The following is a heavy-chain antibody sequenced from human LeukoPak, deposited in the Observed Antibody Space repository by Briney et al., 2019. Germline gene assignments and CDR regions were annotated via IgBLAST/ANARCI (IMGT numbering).Heavy chain of an antibody. J-gene: IGHJ4*02. Sequence: PGRSLRPSCAASGFTFSSYGIHWVRQAPGKGLEWVAFILYDGSNKFYADSVKGRFTISKDNSKNTLYLQMNSLRAEDTAVYYCARPYCSGGSCYSGHFDYWGQGTLVTVSS. CDR1: GFTFSSYG. V-gene: IGHV3-30*02. CDR2: ILYDGSNK. CDR3: ARPYCSGGSCYSGHFDY. D-gene: IGHD2-15*01.